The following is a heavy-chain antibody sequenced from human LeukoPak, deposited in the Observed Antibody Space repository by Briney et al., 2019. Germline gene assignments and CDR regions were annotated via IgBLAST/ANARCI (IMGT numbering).Heavy chain of an antibody. CDR3: ARESISYGTYYYDSSGLNY. D-gene: IGHD3-22*01. CDR2: IYYSGST. V-gene: IGHV4-30-4*08. Sequence: SQTLSLTCTVSGGSISSGDYYWSRIRQPPGKGLEWIGYIYYSGSTYYNPSLKSRVTISVDTSKNQFSLKLSSVTAADTAVYYCARESISYGTYYYDSSGLNYWGQGTLVTVSS. J-gene: IGHJ4*02. CDR1: GGSISSGDYY.